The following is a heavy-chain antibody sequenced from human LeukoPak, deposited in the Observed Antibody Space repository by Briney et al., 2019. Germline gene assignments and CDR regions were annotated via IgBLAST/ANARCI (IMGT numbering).Heavy chain of an antibody. CDR2: IYYSGST. CDR3: AHFRGGAFDF. CDR1: GGSISSSSFY. V-gene: IGHV4-39*01. J-gene: IGHJ3*01. Sequence: SETLSLTCTVSGGSISSSSFYWGWIRQPPGKGLGWIGSIYYSGSTYYNPSLKSRVTISVDTSKNEFSLRLSSVTAADTAVYYCAHFRGGAFDFWGRGTMVTVSS. D-gene: IGHD3-16*01.